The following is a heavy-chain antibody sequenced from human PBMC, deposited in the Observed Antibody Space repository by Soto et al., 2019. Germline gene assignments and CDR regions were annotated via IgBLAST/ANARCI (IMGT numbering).Heavy chain of an antibody. CDR2: IIPIFGTA. V-gene: IGHV1-69*13. Sequence: SVKVSCKASGGTFSSYAISWVRQAPGQGLEWMGGIIPIFGTANYAQKFQGRVTITADESTSTAYMELGSLRSEDTAVYYCARFLYYGSGSSYYYYYGMDVWGQGTTVTVSS. CDR3: ARFLYYGSGSSYYYYYGMDV. D-gene: IGHD3-10*01. CDR1: GGTFSSYA. J-gene: IGHJ6*02.